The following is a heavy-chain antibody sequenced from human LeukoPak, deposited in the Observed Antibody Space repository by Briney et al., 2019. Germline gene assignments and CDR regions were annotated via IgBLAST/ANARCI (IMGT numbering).Heavy chain of an antibody. D-gene: IGHD3-22*01. J-gene: IGHJ5*02. V-gene: IGHV4-59*01. Sequence: SETLSLTCTLRGGSISSYYWSWIRQPPGKGLEWIGYIYYSGSTNYNPSLKSRVTISVDTSKNQFSLKLSSVTAADTAVYYCARFCNYYDSSGYYYGFDPWGQGTLVTVSS. CDR2: IYYSGST. CDR1: GGSISSYY. CDR3: ARFCNYYDSSGYYYGFDP.